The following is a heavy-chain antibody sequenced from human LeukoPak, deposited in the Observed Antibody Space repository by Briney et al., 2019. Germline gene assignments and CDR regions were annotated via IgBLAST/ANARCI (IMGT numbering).Heavy chain of an antibody. CDR3: AGGPLPAAGEYFQH. J-gene: IGHJ1*01. CDR2: IIPIFGTA. D-gene: IGHD6-13*01. CDR1: GGTISSYA. V-gene: IGHV1-69*06. Sequence: GSSVKVSCKASGGTISSYAISWVRQAPGQGLEWMGGIIPIFGTANHAQKFQGRVTITADKSTSTAYMELSSLRSEDTAVYYCAGGPLPAAGEYFQHWGQGTLVTVSS.